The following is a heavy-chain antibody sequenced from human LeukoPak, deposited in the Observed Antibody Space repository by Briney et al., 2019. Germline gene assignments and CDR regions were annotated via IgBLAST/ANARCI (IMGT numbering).Heavy chain of an antibody. CDR1: GGSISSYY. CDR3: ATGYSSGWPRN. J-gene: IGHJ4*02. CDR2: IYYSGST. Sequence: SETLSLTCTVSGGSISSYYWSWIRQPPGKGLEWIGYIYYSGSTNYNPSLKSRVTISVDTSKNQFSLKLSSVTAADTAVYYCATGYSSGWPRNWGQGTLVTVSS. V-gene: IGHV4-59*01. D-gene: IGHD6-19*01.